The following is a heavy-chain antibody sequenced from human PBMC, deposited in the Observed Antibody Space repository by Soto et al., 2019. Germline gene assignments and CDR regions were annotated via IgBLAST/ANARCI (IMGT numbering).Heavy chain of an antibody. J-gene: IGHJ6*02. Sequence: ASVKVSCTASGYTFTIYAMHWVRQAPGQRLEWMGWINAGNGNTKYSQKFQGRVTITRDTSASTAYMELSSLRSEDTAVYYCARDNRTMVPGSGYYYGMDVWGQGTTVTVSS. V-gene: IGHV1-3*01. CDR1: GYTFTIYA. CDR3: ARDNRTMVPGSGYYYGMDV. CDR2: INAGNGNT. D-gene: IGHD3-10*01.